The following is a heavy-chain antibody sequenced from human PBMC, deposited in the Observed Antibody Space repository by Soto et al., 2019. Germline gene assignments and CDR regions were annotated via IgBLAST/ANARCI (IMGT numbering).Heavy chain of an antibody. J-gene: IGHJ6*02. V-gene: IGHV1-18*04. D-gene: IGHD1-20*01. CDR3: ARDNKWNDLYYYYGMDV. CDR2: ISAYNGNT. CDR1: GYTFTSYG. Sequence: ASVKVSCKASGYTFTSYGISWVRQAPGQGLEWMGWISAYNGNTNYAQKLQGRVTMTTDTSTSTAYMELRSLRSDDTAVYYCARDNKWNDLYYYYGMDVWGQGTTVTVSS.